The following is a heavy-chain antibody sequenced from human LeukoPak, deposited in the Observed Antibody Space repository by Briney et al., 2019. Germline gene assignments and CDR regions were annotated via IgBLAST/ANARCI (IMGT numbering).Heavy chain of an antibody. V-gene: IGHV1-2*06. Sequence: GASVKVYCKASGYTFTGYYMHRVRQAPGQGLEWMGRINPNSGGTNYAQKFQGRVTMTRDTSISTAYMELSRLRSDDTAVYYCARGGYDFVYYYYGMDVWGQGTTVTVSS. J-gene: IGHJ6*02. CDR3: ARGGYDFVYYYYGMDV. CDR2: INPNSGGT. CDR1: GYTFTGYY. D-gene: IGHD3-3*01.